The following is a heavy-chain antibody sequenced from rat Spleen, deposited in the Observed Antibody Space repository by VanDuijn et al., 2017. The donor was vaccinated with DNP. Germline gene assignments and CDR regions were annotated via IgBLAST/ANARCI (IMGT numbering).Heavy chain of an antibody. V-gene: IGHV1-43*01. Sequence: QVQLQQSGAELAKPGSSVMISCRASGYTFTTYYIGWIKQTTRQGLEFIGYINMGSGGTNYNEKFKGKATLTVGKSSSTAFMQLSSLTPDDSAVYYCARAGDGYNLLFDYWGQGVLVTVSS. CDR2: INMGSGGT. D-gene: IGHD1-4*01. CDR3: ARAGDGYNLLFDY. J-gene: IGHJ2*01. CDR1: GYTFTTYY.